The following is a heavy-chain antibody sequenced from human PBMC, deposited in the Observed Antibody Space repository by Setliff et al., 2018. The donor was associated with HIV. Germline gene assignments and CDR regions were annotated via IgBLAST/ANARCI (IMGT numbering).Heavy chain of an antibody. CDR3: AKSHISMVRGDLGHDASDI. CDR2: IIPIFGTA. Sequence: SVKVSCKASGGTFSGYAISWVRQVSGQGLELMGGIIPIFGTADYAQKFQGRVTITADEYTSIAYMELSSLRSEDTAVYYCAKSHISMVRGDLGHDASDIWGQGTMVTVSS. CDR1: GGTFSGYA. D-gene: IGHD3-10*01. V-gene: IGHV1-69*13. J-gene: IGHJ3*02.